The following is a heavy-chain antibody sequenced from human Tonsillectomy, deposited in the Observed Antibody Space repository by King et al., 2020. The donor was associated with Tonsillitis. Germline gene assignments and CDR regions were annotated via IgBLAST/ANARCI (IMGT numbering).Heavy chain of an antibody. CDR1: GFTVSSNY. J-gene: IGHJ4*02. D-gene: IGHD1-26*01. CDR3: AREGGYIVGATTGFDY. CDR2: IYSGGST. Sequence: VQLVESGGGLIQPGGSLRLSCAASGFTVSSNYMSGVRQAPGKGLEWVSVIYSGGSTYYADSVKGRFTISTDNSKNTLYLQMNSLRAEDTAVYYCAREGGYIVGATTGFDYWGQGTLVTVSS. V-gene: IGHV3-53*01.